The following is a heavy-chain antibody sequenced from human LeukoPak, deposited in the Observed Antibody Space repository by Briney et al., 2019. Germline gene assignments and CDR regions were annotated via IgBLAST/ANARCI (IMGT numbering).Heavy chain of an antibody. CDR2: INPNSGGT. V-gene: IGHV1-2*04. J-gene: IGHJ4*02. Sequence: ASVKVSCKASGYTFTSYGISWVRQAPGQGLEWMGWINPNSGGTNYAQKFQGWVTMTRDTSISTAYMELSRLGPDDTAVYYCARSHCSGGSCYSGRTGIDYWGQGTLVTVSS. CDR3: ARSHCSGGSCYSGRTGIDY. CDR1: GYTFTSYG. D-gene: IGHD2-15*01.